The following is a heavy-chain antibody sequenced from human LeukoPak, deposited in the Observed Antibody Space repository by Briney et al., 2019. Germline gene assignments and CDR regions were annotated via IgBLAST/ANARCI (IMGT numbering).Heavy chain of an antibody. Sequence: GASVKVSCKASGYTFTSYGISWVRQAPGQGLEWMGWISAYNGNTNYPQKLQGRVTMTTDTSTSTAYMELRSLRSDDTAVYCCARGVYSSGLYYFDYWGQGTLVTVSS. V-gene: IGHV1-18*01. J-gene: IGHJ4*02. CDR3: ARGVYSSGLYYFDY. CDR1: GYTFTSYG. D-gene: IGHD6-19*01. CDR2: ISAYNGNT.